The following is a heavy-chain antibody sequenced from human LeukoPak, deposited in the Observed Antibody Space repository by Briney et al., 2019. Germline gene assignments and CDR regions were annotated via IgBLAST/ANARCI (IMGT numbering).Heavy chain of an antibody. J-gene: IGHJ5*02. D-gene: IGHD1-26*01. CDR1: GGSLSSGSYY. Sequence: SQTLSLTCTVSGGSLSSGSYYWSWIRQPAGKGLEWIGRIYTSGSTNYNPSLKSRVTISVDTSKNQFSLKLSSVTAADTAVYYCARDLPIVGATSGWFDPWGQGTLVTVSS. V-gene: IGHV4-61*02. CDR2: IYTSGST. CDR3: ARDLPIVGATSGWFDP.